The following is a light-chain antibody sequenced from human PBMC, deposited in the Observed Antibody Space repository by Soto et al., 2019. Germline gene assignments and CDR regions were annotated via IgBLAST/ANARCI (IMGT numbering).Light chain of an antibody. CDR2: DAS. V-gene: IGKV3-20*01. CDR1: QSISDT. CDR3: QQYGSSGT. Sequence: EIVLTQSPATLSVSPGGRATLSCRASQSISDTLAWYQQKPGQAPRLLIYDASNRATGIPDRFSGSGSGTDFTLTISRLEPEDFAVYYCQQYGSSGTFGQGTKVDIK. J-gene: IGKJ1*01.